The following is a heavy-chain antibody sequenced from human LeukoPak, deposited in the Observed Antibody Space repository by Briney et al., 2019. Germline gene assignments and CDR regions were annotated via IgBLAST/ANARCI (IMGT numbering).Heavy chain of an antibody. D-gene: IGHD2-2*01. V-gene: IGHV1-2*02. CDR1: GYTFTGYY. Sequence: WASVKVSRKASGYTFTGYYMHWVRQAPGQGLEWMAWINPNSGGTYYAQNFHDRITMTRDTSISTAYMELSRLRSDDTAIYYCARANALYCSSTSCLFDYWGQGTLVTVSS. J-gene: IGHJ4*02. CDR2: INPNSGGT. CDR3: ARANALYCSSTSCLFDY.